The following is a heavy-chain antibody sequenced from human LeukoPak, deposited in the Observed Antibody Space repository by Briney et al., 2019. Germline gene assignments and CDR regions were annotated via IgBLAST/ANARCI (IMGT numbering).Heavy chain of an antibody. CDR1: GYSISSGFY. J-gene: IGHJ4*02. Sequence: SETLSLSCTVSGYSISSGFYWGWIRPPPGKGLEWIGSIYHGGSTYYNPSLKSRVTISVDTSKNQFSLKLSSVTAADTAVYYCARGPDYYDSGRPYYFDYWGQGTLVTVSS. CDR3: ARGPDYYDSGRPYYFDY. D-gene: IGHD3-10*01. V-gene: IGHV4-38-2*02. CDR2: IYHGGST.